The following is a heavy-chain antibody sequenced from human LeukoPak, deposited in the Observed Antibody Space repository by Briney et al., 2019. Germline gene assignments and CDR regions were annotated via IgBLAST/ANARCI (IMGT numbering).Heavy chain of an antibody. V-gene: IGHV3-53*01. J-gene: IGHJ4*02. CDR1: GFTVSNNY. Sequence: GGSLRLPCAVSGFTVSNNYMIWVRQAPGKGLEWVSVIYSGGNTYYADSVKGRFTISRDTSKNTLYLQMNSLRAEDTAVYYYARSHSSGWGCFDYWGQGTLVTISS. CDR3: ARSHSSGWGCFDY. D-gene: IGHD6-19*01. CDR2: IYSGGNT.